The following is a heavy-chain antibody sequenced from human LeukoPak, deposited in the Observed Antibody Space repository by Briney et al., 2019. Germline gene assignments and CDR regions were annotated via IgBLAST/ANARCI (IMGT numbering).Heavy chain of an antibody. Sequence: GGSLRLSCAASGFTFSSYAMSWVRQAPVKGLEWVSAISGSGGSTYYADSVKGRFTISRDNSKNTLYLQMNSLRAEDTAVYYCAKLPSGSYYFDYWGQGTLVTVSS. D-gene: IGHD1-26*01. CDR2: ISGSGGST. V-gene: IGHV3-23*01. J-gene: IGHJ4*02. CDR1: GFTFSSYA. CDR3: AKLPSGSYYFDY.